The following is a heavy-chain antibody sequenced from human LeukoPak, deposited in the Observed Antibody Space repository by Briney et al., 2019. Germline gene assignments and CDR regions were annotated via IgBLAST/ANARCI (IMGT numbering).Heavy chain of an antibody. V-gene: IGHV3-21*01. CDR3: ASGAYCGGDCYSGDAFDI. CDR1: GFTFSSYS. J-gene: IGHJ3*02. CDR2: FSSSSSYI. D-gene: IGHD2-21*01. Sequence: NPGGSLRLSCAASGFTFSSYSMNWVRQAPGKGLEWVSSFSSSSSYIYYADSVKGRFTISRDNAKNSLYLQMNSLRAEDTAVYYCASGAYCGGDCYSGDAFDIWGQGTMVTVSS.